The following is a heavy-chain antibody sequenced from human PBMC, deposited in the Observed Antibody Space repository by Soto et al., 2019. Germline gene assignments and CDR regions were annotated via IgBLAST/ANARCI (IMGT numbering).Heavy chain of an antibody. Sequence: PGGSLRLSCAASGFTFSSYWMHWVRQAPGKGLVWVSRINSDGSSTSYADSVKGRFTISRDNAKNTLYLQMNSLRAEDTAVYYCARSPYPYCSSTSCHGDYYYYGMDVWGQGTTVTVSS. CDR3: ARSPYPYCSSTSCHGDYYYYGMDV. J-gene: IGHJ6*02. CDR2: INSDGSST. D-gene: IGHD2-2*01. CDR1: GFTFSSYW. V-gene: IGHV3-74*01.